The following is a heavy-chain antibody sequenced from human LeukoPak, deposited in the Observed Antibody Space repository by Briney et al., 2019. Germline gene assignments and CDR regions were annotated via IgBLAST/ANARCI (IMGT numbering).Heavy chain of an antibody. CDR2: INWSGGSR. D-gene: IGHD3-3*01. Sequence: GGSLRLSCAASGFTFEDYDMSWVRQGPGKGLEWISHINWSGGSRRYVDSVEGRFTISRDNAKTSLYLEMTSLRVEDTAVYYCVRDRSAVLSDVIPFECWGQGSLVTVSS. J-gene: IGHJ4*02. V-gene: IGHV3-20*04. CDR3: VRDRSAVLSDVIPFEC. CDR1: GFTFEDYD.